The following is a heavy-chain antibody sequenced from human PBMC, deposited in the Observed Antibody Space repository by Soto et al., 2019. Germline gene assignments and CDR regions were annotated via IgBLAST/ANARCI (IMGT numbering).Heavy chain of an antibody. CDR2: IYYSGST. D-gene: IGHD2-15*01. V-gene: IGHV4-59*01. CDR3: ARMAYCSGGSCYGSSRWFDP. CDR1: GGSISSYY. J-gene: IGHJ5*02. Sequence: SETLSLTCTVSGGSISSYYWSWIRQPPGKGLEWIGYIYYSGSTNYNPSLKSRVTISVDTSKNQFYLKLSSVTAADTAVYYCARMAYCSGGSCYGSSRWFDPWGQGTLVTVSS.